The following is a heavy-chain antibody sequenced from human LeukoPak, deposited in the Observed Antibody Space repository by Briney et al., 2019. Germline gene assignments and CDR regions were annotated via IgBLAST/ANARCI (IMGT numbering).Heavy chain of an antibody. Sequence: PSETLSLTCTVSGGSISSSSYYWGWIRQPPGMGLEWFGSIYYSGSTYYNPSLKSRVLISGDTSKIQLSLKLSSVTAADTAVYYCARTYDFWSGDWSGGDYWGQGTLVTVSS. D-gene: IGHD3-3*01. J-gene: IGHJ4*02. CDR1: GGSISSSSYY. CDR3: ARTYDFWSGDWSGGDY. V-gene: IGHV4-39*01. CDR2: IYYSGST.